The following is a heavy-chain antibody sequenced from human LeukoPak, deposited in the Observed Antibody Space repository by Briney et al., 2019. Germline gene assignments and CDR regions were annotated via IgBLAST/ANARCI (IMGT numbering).Heavy chain of an antibody. V-gene: IGHV4-31*03. CDR1: GGSISSGGYY. J-gene: IGHJ6*03. CDR3: ARDRNYYYMDV. Sequence: SETLSLTCTVSGGSISSGGYYWSWIRQHPGKGLEWIGYIYYSGSTYYNPSLKSRVTISVDTSKNQFSLKLSSVTAADTAVYYCARDRNYYYMDVWGKETTVTVSS. CDR2: IYYSGST.